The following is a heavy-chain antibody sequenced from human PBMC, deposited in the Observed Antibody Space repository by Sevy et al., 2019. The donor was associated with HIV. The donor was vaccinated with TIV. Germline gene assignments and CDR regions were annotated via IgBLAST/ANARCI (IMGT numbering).Heavy chain of an antibody. J-gene: IGHJ4*02. Sequence: GGSLRLSCAASGFTFSSYAMSWVRQAPGKGLEWVSAISGSGGSTYYADSVKDRFTISRDNSKNTLYLQMNSLRAEDTAVYYCAKSGYDFWSGYYTNFFDYWGQGTLVTVSS. CDR3: AKSGYDFWSGYYTNFFDY. V-gene: IGHV3-23*01. CDR1: GFTFSSYA. CDR2: ISGSGGST. D-gene: IGHD3-3*01.